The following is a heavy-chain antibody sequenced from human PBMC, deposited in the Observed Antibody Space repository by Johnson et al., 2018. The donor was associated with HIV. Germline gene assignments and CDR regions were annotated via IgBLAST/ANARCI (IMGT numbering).Heavy chain of an antibody. CDR2: IYSGGST. J-gene: IGHJ3*01. Sequence: VQLVESGGGLVQPGGSLRLSCAASGFTVSSNYMSWVRQAPGKGLEWVSVIYSGGSTYYADSLKGRFTISRDNSKNTLYLQMNSLRGEDTAVYYCARDPTTQYSRLTGDFGAFDLWGQGTMVTVS. D-gene: IGHD7-27*01. V-gene: IGHV3-66*01. CDR3: ARDPTTQYSRLTGDFGAFDL. CDR1: GFTVSSNY.